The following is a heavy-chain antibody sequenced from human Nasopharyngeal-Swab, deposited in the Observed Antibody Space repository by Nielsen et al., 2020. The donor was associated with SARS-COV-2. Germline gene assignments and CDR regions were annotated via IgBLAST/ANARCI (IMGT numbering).Heavy chain of an antibody. Sequence: ESLKISCTVSSGSISSYYWSWIRQPPGKGLEWIGYIYYSGSTNYNPSLKSRVTISVDTSKNQFSLKLSSVTAANTAVYYCARGERRAARPPGGYFDYWGQGTLVTVSS. CDR3: ARGERRAARPPGGYFDY. CDR1: SGSISSYY. V-gene: IGHV4-59*01. J-gene: IGHJ4*02. D-gene: IGHD6-6*01. CDR2: IYYSGST.